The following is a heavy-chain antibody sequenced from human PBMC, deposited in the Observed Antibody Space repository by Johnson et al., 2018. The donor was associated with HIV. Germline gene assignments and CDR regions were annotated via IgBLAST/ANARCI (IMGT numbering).Heavy chain of an antibody. D-gene: IGHD3-16*01. CDR3: AKWRIIYAFDI. J-gene: IGHJ3*02. Sequence: QVQLVESGGGVVQPGGSLRLSCAASGFTFSDYAIHWVRQAPGKGLEWVAVISYDGSNKYYVDSVKGRFTFSRDNAKNTLYLQMNSLRAEDTAVYYCAKWRIIYAFDIWGQGTMVTVSS. CDR1: GFTFSDYA. V-gene: IGHV3-30-3*02. CDR2: ISYDGSNK.